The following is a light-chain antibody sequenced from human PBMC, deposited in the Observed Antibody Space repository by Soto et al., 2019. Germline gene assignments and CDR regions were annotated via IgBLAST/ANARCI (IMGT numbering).Light chain of an antibody. J-gene: IGKJ4*01. V-gene: IGKV3-20*01. Sequence: DIVLTQSPGTLSLSPGERATLSCRASQSVTSTYLAWYQQKPGQAPRLLIYAASSRATGIPDRFSGSGSGTDFTLTISRLEPEDFAVYYCQQYGNLITFGGGTKVEIK. CDR1: QSVTSTY. CDR3: QQYGNLIT. CDR2: AAS.